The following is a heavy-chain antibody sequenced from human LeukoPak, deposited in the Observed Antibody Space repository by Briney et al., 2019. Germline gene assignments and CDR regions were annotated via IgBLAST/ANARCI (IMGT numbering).Heavy chain of an antibody. CDR3: ARVGAYGSGSYLSWLDY. CDR2: IYYSGST. V-gene: IGHV4-59*01. D-gene: IGHD3-10*01. CDR1: GGSISSYY. Sequence: SETLSLTCTVSGGSISSYYWSWIRQPPGKGLEWIGYIYYSGSTNYNPSLKSRVTISVDTSKNQFSLKLSSVTAADTAVYYCARVGAYGSGSYLSWLDYWGRGTLVTVSS. J-gene: IGHJ4*02.